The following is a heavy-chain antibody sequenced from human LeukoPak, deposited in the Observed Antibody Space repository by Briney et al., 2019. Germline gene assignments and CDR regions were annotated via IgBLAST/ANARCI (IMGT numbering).Heavy chain of an antibody. CDR3: AREKMRRYSYGYAH. J-gene: IGHJ4*02. CDR2: INHSGST. Sequence: PSETLSLTCTVSGDSINNYYWSWIRQPPGKGLEWIGEINHSGSTNYNSSLKSRVTISVDTSKNQFSLKVSSVTAADTAVYYCAREKMRRYSYGYAHWGQGTLVTVSS. CDR1: GDSINNYY. D-gene: IGHD5-18*01. V-gene: IGHV4-34*01.